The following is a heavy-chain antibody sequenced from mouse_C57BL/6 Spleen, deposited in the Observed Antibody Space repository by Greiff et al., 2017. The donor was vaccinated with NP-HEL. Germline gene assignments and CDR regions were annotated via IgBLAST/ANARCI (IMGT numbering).Heavy chain of an antibody. Sequence: VQLQQSGAELVRPGASVKLSCKASGYTFTDYYINWVKQRPGQGLEWIARIYPGSGNTYYNEKFKGKATLTAEKSSSTAYMQLSSLTSEDSAVYFCARAVNSFAYWGQGTLVTVSA. CDR2: IYPGSGNT. V-gene: IGHV1-76*01. CDR1: GYTFTDYY. CDR3: ARAVNSFAY. J-gene: IGHJ3*01. D-gene: IGHD2-13*01.